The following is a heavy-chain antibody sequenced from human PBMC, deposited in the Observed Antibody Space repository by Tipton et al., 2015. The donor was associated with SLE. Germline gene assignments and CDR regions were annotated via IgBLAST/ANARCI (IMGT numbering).Heavy chain of an antibody. V-gene: IGHV4-39*07. Sequence: TLSLTCIVSGGSISRNSYYWDWIRQPPGQGLEWIGSIYYSGTTNFNPSLKSRVTISVDTSKNQFSLKLSSVTAADTAVYYCARLGVALDYWGQGTLVTVSA. CDR2: IYYSGTT. J-gene: IGHJ4*02. CDR3: ARLGVALDY. D-gene: IGHD2-21*01. CDR1: GGSISRNSYY.